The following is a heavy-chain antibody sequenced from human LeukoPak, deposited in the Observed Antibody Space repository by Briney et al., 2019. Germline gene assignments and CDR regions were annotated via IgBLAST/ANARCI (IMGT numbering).Heavy chain of an antibody. CDR2: INPNSGGT. D-gene: IGHD3-10*01. V-gene: IGHV1-2*02. CDR1: GYTFTGYY. J-gene: IGHJ4*02. CDR3: ARVEVRGVLIAGFDY. Sequence: GASVKVSCKASGYTFTGYYMHWVRQAPGQGLEWMGWINPNSGGTNYAQKFQGRVTMTRDTPISTAYMELSRVTSDDTAVYYGARVEVRGVLIAGFDYWGQGTLVTVSS.